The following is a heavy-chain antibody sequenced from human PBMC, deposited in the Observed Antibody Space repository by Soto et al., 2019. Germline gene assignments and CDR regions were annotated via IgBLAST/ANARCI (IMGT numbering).Heavy chain of an antibody. J-gene: IGHJ5*02. V-gene: IGHV5-10-1*01. CDR3: ARIYCTTTCDSRFDP. CDR1: GYTFTTFW. D-gene: IGHD2-2*01. CDR2: IDPRDSYV. Sequence: PGESLKISCTGFGYTFTTFWISWVRQMPGKGLEWMGRIDPRDSYVTYSPSFEGHVTISVDKSISTAYLQWGSLRASDTAIYYCARIYCTTTCDSRFDPWGQGTLVTVSS.